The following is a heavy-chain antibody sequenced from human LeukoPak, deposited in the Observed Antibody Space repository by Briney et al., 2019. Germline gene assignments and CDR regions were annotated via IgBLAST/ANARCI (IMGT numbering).Heavy chain of an antibody. V-gene: IGHV1-18*01. CDR3: ARGEYSSSFVDY. D-gene: IGHD6-6*01. Sequence: GSVKVSCKASGYTFTSYGIGWVRQSPGQGLEWMGWISAYNGNTNYAQKLQGRVTMTTDTSTSTAYMELRSLRSDDTAVYYCARGEYSSSFVDYWGQGTLVTVSS. CDR1: GYTFTSYG. CDR2: ISAYNGNT. J-gene: IGHJ4*02.